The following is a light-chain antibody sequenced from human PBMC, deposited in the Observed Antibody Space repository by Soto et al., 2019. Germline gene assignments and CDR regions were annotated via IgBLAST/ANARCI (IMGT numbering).Light chain of an antibody. J-gene: IGLJ2*01. Sequence: QSVLTQPPSGSAAPGQTVTISCSGSSSNIGNNYVSWYQQLPGTAPKLLIYDNNKRPSGIPDRFSGSKSGTSATLGITGLQTGDEADYYCGTWDSSLSAEVFGGGTKLTVL. CDR1: SSNIGNNY. V-gene: IGLV1-51*01. CDR2: DNN. CDR3: GTWDSSLSAEV.